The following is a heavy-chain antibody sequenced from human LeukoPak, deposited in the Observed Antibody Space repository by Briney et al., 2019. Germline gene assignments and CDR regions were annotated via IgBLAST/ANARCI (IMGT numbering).Heavy chain of an antibody. CDR3: ARGTIAAAGYYYFDY. Sequence: PGGSLRLSCAASGFTFSSYWMSWVRQAPGKGLEWVANIKQDGSEKYYVDSVKGRFTISRGNAKNSLYLQMNSLRAEDTAVYYCARGTIAAAGYYYFDYWGQGTQVTVSS. CDR2: IKQDGSEK. J-gene: IGHJ4*02. CDR1: GFTFSSYW. D-gene: IGHD6-13*01. V-gene: IGHV3-7*04.